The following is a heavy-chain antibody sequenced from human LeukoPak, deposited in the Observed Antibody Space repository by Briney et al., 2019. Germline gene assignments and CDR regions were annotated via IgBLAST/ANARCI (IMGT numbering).Heavy chain of an antibody. CDR2: ISYDGSNK. CDR1: GFTFSSYA. V-gene: IGHV3-30-3*01. CDR3: ARAGRHVYYGMDV. J-gene: IGHJ6*02. Sequence: GRSLRLSCAASGFTFSSYAMHWVRQAPGKGLEWVAVISYDGSNKYYADSVKGRFTISRDNAKNSLYLQMNSLRAEDTAVYYCARAGRHVYYGMDVWGQGTTVTVSS.